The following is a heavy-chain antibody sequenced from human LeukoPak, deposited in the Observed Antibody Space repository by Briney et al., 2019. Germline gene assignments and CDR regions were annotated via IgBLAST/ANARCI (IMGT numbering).Heavy chain of an antibody. V-gene: IGHV3-11*03. CDR3: AKRGTDYCTPSSCHPNWFAP. D-gene: IGHD4-11*01. CDR1: GFIFSDYY. CDR2: IDGSSSRT. J-gene: IGHJ5*02. Sequence: GGSLRLSCAASGFIFSDYYMSWMRQAPGKGLELLSYIDGSSSRTNYADSVKGRFTISRDNVKNSLYLQMNSLRAEDTAVSFCAKRGTDYCTPSSCHPNWFAPWGQGTQVTVSS.